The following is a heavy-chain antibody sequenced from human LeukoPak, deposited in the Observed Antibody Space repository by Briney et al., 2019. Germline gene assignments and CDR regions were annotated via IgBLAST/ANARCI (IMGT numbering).Heavy chain of an antibody. D-gene: IGHD3-10*01. CDR2: IYYSVST. CDR1: GGSISSSSYY. Sequence: SETLFLTCTVSGGSISSSSYYWGWIRRPPGKGLEWLGRIYYSVSTYYNPSLKRRVTISVDTSKNQFSLKLSSVTAADTAVYYCASGWGGSGSYGTRDYWGQGTLVTVSS. J-gene: IGHJ4*02. CDR3: ASGWGGSGSYGTRDY. V-gene: IGHV4-39*01.